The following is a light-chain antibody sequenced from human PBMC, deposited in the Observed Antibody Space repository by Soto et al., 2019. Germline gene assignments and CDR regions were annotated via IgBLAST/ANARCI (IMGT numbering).Light chain of an antibody. CDR1: QTISSW. J-gene: IGKJ1*01. CDR2: KAS. V-gene: IGKV1-5*03. Sequence: DIPMTQSPSTLSGSVGDRVTIPCRASQTISSWLAWYQQKPGKAPKLLVYKASTLKSGVPSRFSGSGSGTEFTLTISSLQPDDFATYYCQHYNSYSVWTFGQGTKVDIK. CDR3: QHYNSYSVWT.